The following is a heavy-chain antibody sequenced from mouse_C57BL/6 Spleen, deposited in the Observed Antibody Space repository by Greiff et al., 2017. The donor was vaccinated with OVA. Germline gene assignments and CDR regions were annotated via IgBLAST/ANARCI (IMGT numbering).Heavy chain of an antibody. Sequence: VQLQQPGTELVKPGASVKLSCKASGYTFTSYWMHWVKQRPGQGLEWIGNINPSNGGTNYNEKFKSKATLTVDKYSSTAYMQLSSLTSEDSAVYYCARLGYYGSRGYYFDYWGQGTTLTVSS. J-gene: IGHJ2*01. V-gene: IGHV1-53*01. CDR1: GYTFTSYW. CDR2: INPSNGGT. CDR3: ARLGYYGSRGYYFDY. D-gene: IGHD1-1*01.